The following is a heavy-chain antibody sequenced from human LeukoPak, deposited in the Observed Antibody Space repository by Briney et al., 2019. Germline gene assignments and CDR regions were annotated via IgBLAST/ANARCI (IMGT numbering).Heavy chain of an antibody. D-gene: IGHD2-2*02. CDR3: ARDRDGYCSSSSCYRSYFDY. Sequence: GGSLRLSCAASGFTFSSYAMSWVRQAPGKGLEWVSAISGSGGSTYYADSVKGRFTISRDNSKNTLYLQMNSLRAEDTAVYYCARDRDGYCSSSSCYRSYFDYWGQGTLVTVSS. CDR1: GFTFSSYA. V-gene: IGHV3-23*01. CDR2: ISGSGGST. J-gene: IGHJ4*02.